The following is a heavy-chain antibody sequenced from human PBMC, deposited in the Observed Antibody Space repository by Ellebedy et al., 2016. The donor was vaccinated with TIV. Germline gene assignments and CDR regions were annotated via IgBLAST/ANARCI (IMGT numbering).Heavy chain of an antibody. J-gene: IGHJ5*02. CDR3: ARGPPLFDP. CDR1: GFTFRDYT. CDR2: IDIGATTI. V-gene: IGHV3-48*04. Sequence: GESLKISCAASGFTFRDYTMNWVRQAPGKGLEWVSYIDIGATTIYYAASVKGRFTISRDNAKNSLSLQMNSLRADDTAVYYCARGPPLFDPWGQGTLVTVSS.